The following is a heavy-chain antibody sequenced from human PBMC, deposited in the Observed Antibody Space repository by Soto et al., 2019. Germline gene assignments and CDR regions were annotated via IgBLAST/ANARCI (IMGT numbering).Heavy chain of an antibody. CDR2: IKGDGSKT. V-gene: IGHV3-7*05. CDR3: TRVLSSVSSDLHFDAFDI. CDR1: GFSFTNDW. J-gene: IGHJ3*02. D-gene: IGHD6-25*01. Sequence: QLVESGGGLVQPGGSLRLSCEASGFSFTNDWMTWVRQAPGKGLEWVANIKGDGSKTSYLDSVRGRFTASRDNAKGSLYLPMISPRAEDTALYCCTRVLSSVSSDLHFDAFDIWGQGTMVTGSS.